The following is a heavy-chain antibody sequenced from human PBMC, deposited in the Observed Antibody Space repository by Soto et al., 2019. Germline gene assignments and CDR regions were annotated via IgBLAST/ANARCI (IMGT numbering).Heavy chain of an antibody. V-gene: IGHV1-2*04. Sequence: ASVKVSCKASGYTFTGYYMHWVRQAPGQGLEWMGWINPNSGGTNYAQKFQGWVTMTRDTSISTAYMELSRLRSDDTAVYYCARGNIVVVAAAPLAAGSIDYWGQGTLVTASS. J-gene: IGHJ4*02. CDR2: INPNSGGT. D-gene: IGHD2-15*01. CDR1: GYTFTGYY. CDR3: ARGNIVVVAAAPLAAGSIDY.